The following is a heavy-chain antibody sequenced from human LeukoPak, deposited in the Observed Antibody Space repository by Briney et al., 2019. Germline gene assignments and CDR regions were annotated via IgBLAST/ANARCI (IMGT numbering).Heavy chain of an antibody. Sequence: GGSLRLSCGASGFNFSNYWMTWVRQGPGKGLEWVANINRDGSEKYYVDSVKGRFTISRDNAKNSLYLQMTSLRAEDMAVYYCARVWSVTTHPWGQGTLVTVSS. CDR2: INRDGSEK. V-gene: IGHV3-7*01. D-gene: IGHD4-17*01. CDR3: ARVWSVTTHP. J-gene: IGHJ5*02. CDR1: GFNFSNYW.